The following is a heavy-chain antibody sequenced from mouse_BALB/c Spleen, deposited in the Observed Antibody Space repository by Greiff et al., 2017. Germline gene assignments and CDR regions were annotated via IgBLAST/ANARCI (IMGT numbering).Heavy chain of an antibody. CDR3: ARNYGSRGGYYFDY. D-gene: IGHD1-1*01. CDR1: GYTFTSYY. Sequence: VMLVESGPELVKPGASVRISCKASGYTFTSYYIHWVKQRPGQGLEWIGWIYPGNVNTKYNEKFKGKATLTADKSSSTAYMQLSSLTSEDSAVYFCARNYGSRGGYYFDYWGQGTTLTVSS. J-gene: IGHJ2*01. V-gene: IGHV1S56*01. CDR2: IYPGNVNT.